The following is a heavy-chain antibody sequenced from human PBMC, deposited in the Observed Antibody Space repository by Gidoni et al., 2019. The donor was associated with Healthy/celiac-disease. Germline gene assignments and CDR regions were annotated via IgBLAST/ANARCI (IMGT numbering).Heavy chain of an antibody. CDR1: GFTFSSYG. Sequence: QVQLVESGGGVVQPGRSLRLSCAASGFTFSSYGMHWVRQAPGKGLEWVAVIWYDGSNKYYADSVKGRFTISRDNSKNTLYLQMNSLRAEDTAVYYCARAASSGGYGSDYWGQGTLVTVSS. CDR2: IWYDGSNK. V-gene: IGHV3-33*01. D-gene: IGHD6-19*01. J-gene: IGHJ4*02. CDR3: ARAASSGGYGSDY.